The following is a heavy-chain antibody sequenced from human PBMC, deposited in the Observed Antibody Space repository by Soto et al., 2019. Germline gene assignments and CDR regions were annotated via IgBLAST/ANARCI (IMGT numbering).Heavy chain of an antibody. Sequence: ASVKVSCKASGGTFSSYAISWVRQAPGQGLEWMGGIIPIFGTANYAQKFQGRVTITADESTSTAYMELSSLRSEDTAVYYCARDGLDSSSWYSGFDPWGQGTLVTVSS. CDR1: GGTFSSYA. J-gene: IGHJ5*02. CDR2: IIPIFGTA. D-gene: IGHD6-13*01. V-gene: IGHV1-69*13. CDR3: ARDGLDSSSWYSGFDP.